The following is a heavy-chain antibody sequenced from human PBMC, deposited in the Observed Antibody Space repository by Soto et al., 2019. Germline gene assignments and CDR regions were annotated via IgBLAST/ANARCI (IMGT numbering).Heavy chain of an antibody. Sequence: QVQLVQSGAEVKKPGASVKVSCKASGYTFTGYYMHWVRQAPGQGLEWMGWINPNSGGTNYAQKFQGWVTMTRDTSISTAYMELSRLRSDDTAVYYCARAKKSQVGYYGSGSYSKEFDYWGQGTLVTVSS. CDR3: ARAKKSQVGYYGSGSYSKEFDY. J-gene: IGHJ4*02. D-gene: IGHD3-10*01. CDR1: GYTFTGYY. V-gene: IGHV1-2*04. CDR2: INPNSGGT.